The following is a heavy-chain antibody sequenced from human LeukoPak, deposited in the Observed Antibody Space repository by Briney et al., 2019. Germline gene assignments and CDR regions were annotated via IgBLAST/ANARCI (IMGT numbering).Heavy chain of an antibody. D-gene: IGHD2-8*01. CDR2: ISYDGRQN. J-gene: IGHJ4*02. V-gene: IGHV3-30*04. Sequence: GGSLRLSCAASGFTFSTYAMNWVREAPGEGLEWVAVISYDGRQNYYADSVKGRFTISRDNSKNTLYLQMNSLRDEDSAAYYCARVYLERLTAGYFDHWGQGTWVTVSS. CDR3: ARVYLERLTAGYFDH. CDR1: GFTFSTYA.